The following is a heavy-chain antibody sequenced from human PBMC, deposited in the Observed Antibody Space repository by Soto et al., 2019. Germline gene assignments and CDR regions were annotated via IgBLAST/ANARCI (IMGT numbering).Heavy chain of an antibody. CDR3: ALFESDDDVWGSFRS. J-gene: IGHJ5*02. CDR2: IIPLFGKP. CDR1: EGIFSNYG. V-gene: IGHV1-69*13. D-gene: IGHD3-16*01. Sequence: SVKVSCKASEGIFSNYGFSWVRQAPGQGLEWMGGIIPLFGKPSYAQKFQGRLIISADASTNRAYLDLYSLTTEDAGIYYCALFESDDDVWGSFRSWGQGTPVTVSS.